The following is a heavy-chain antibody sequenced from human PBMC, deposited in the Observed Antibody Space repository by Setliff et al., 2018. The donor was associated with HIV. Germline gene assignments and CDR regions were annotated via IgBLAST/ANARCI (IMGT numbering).Heavy chain of an antibody. J-gene: IGHJ4*02. CDR3: ARQGAVTGHSFDY. CDR1: GGSLSGYH. V-gene: IGHV4-34*01. CDR2: IYYSGST. Sequence: PSETLSLTCAVYGGSLSGYHWSWIRQSPEKGLEWIGYIYYSGSTYYNPSLKSRVTISVDTSKNLFSLRLSSVTAADTAVYYCARQGAVTGHSFDYWGQGALVTVSS. D-gene: IGHD6-19*01.